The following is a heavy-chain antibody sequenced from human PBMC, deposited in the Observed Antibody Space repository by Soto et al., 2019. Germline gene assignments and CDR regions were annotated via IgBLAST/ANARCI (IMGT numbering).Heavy chain of an antibody. D-gene: IGHD1-26*01. V-gene: IGHV3-30-3*01. CDR3: ARAREWELPLLIDY. J-gene: IGHJ4*02. CDR2: ISYDGSNK. CDR1: GFTFSSYA. Sequence: PGGSLRLSCAASGFTFSSYAMHWVRQAPGKGLEWVAVISYDGSNKYYADSVKGRFTISRDNSKNTLYLQMNSLRAEDTAVYYCARAREWELPLLIDYWGQGTLVTVSS.